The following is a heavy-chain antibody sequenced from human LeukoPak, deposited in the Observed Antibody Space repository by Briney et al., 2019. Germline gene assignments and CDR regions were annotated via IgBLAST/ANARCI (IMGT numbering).Heavy chain of an antibody. D-gene: IGHD4-17*01. V-gene: IGHV3-21*01. CDR1: GFTFSNYW. Sequence: PGGSLRLSCAASGFTFSNYWMSWVRQAPGKGLEWVSSISSSSSYIYYADSVKGRFTISRDNAKNSLYLQMNSLRAEETAVYYCARDLPEYGDYSDYWGQGTLVTVSS. J-gene: IGHJ4*02. CDR2: ISSSSSYI. CDR3: ARDLPEYGDYSDY.